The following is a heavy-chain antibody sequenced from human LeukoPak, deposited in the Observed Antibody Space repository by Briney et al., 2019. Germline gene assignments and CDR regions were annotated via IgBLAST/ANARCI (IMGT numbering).Heavy chain of an antibody. CDR2: FDPEDGET. D-gene: IGHD6-19*01. CDR3: AALLEGYSSGWSAHYYYGMDV. V-gene: IGHV1-24*01. J-gene: IGHJ6*02. Sequence: ASVKVSCKVSGYTLTELSMHWVRQAPGKGLEWMGGFDPEDGETIYAQKFQGRVTMTEDTSTDTAYMELSSLRSEDTAVYYCAALLEGYSSGWSAHYYYGMDVWGQGTTVTVSS. CDR1: GYTLTELS.